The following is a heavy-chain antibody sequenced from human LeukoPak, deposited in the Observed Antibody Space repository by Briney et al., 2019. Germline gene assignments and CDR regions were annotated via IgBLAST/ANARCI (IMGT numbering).Heavy chain of an antibody. J-gene: IGHJ4*02. CDR2: IYHSGST. V-gene: IGHV4-30-2*01. CDR1: GGSISSGGYS. CDR3: ARAPSGSYYAFDY. Sequence: PSETLSLTCAVSGGSISSGGYSWSWIRQPPGKGLEWIGYIYHSGSTYYNPSLKSRVTISVDRSKNQFSLKLSSVTAADTAVYYCARAPSGSYYAFDYWGQGTLATVSS. D-gene: IGHD1-26*01.